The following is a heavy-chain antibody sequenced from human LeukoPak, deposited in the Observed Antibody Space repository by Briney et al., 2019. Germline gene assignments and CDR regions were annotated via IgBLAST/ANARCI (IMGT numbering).Heavy chain of an antibody. Sequence: SETLSLTCTVSGGSISSSSYYWGWIRQPPGKGLEWIGSIYYSGSTYYNPSLKSRVTISVDTSKNQFSLKLSSVTAADTAVYYCARAPLYCGGDCYPFWGQGTLVTVSS. CDR3: ARAPLYCGGDCYPF. CDR1: GGSISSSSYY. CDR2: IYYSGST. D-gene: IGHD2-21*02. V-gene: IGHV4-39*07. J-gene: IGHJ4*02.